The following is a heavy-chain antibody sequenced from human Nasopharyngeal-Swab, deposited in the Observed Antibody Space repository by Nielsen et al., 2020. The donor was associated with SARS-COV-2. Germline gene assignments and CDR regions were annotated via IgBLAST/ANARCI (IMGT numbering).Heavy chain of an antibody. Sequence: WIRQPPGKGLEWVSSISRNSDYILYADSVKGRFTISRDNAKNSLFLQMNSLRADDTAVYYCARRGYRDYDYAYWGQGTLVTVSS. V-gene: IGHV3-21*01. CDR3: ARRGYRDYDYAY. J-gene: IGHJ4*02. CDR2: ISRNSDYI. D-gene: IGHD5-12*01.